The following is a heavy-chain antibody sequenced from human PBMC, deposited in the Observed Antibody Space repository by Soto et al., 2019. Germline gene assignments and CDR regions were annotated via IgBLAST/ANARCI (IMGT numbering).Heavy chain of an antibody. V-gene: IGHV3-23*01. CDR3: AKDTYYDSSGYYYYFDY. D-gene: IGHD3-22*01. CDR1: GFTFSSYA. J-gene: IGHJ4*02. CDR2: ISGSGGST. Sequence: EVQLLESGGGLVQPGGSLRLSCAASGFTFSSYAMSWVRQAPGKGLEWVSAISGSGGSTYYADSVKGRFTISRDNSKNTLYLQMNSLRAEDTAVYYCAKDTYYDSSGYYYYFDYWGQGTLVTVSS.